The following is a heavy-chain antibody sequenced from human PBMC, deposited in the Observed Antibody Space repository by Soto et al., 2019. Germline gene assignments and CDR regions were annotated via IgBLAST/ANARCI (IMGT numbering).Heavy chain of an antibody. CDR2: INSNGEST. J-gene: IGHJ4*02. D-gene: IGHD6-19*01. Sequence: GRSLRLSCAASGVTFSSYWMHWVRQAPGNGLVWVSRINSNGESTYYADSVKGRFTVSRDNSKNSLYLQMNSLRAEDTAVYYCASPPLDRNSGAYPLFGYWGRGVLVTVSS. V-gene: IGHV3-74*01. CDR3: ASPPLDRNSGAYPLFGY. CDR1: GVTFSSYW.